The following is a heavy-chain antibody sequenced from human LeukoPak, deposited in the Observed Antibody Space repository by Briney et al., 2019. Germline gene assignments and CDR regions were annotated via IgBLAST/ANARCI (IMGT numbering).Heavy chain of an antibody. Sequence: SETLSLTCTVSGGSIRSYYWSWIRQPPGKGLEWIGYVYYLGNTNYNPSLKSRVTISVDTSKNQFSLKLRSVTAADTAVYYCARESCSSARCQIDYWGQGTLVTVSS. J-gene: IGHJ4*02. V-gene: IGHV4-59*12. CDR2: VYYLGNT. D-gene: IGHD2-2*01. CDR1: GGSIRSYY. CDR3: ARESCSSARCQIDY.